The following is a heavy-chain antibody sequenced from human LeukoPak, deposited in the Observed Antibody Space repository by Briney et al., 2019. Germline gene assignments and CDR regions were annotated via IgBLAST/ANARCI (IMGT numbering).Heavy chain of an antibody. CDR2: IIPIFGTA. J-gene: IGHJ4*02. D-gene: IGHD6-13*01. CDR1: GGTFSSYA. Sequence: GASVKVSCKASGGTFSSYAISWVRQAPGQGLEWMGGIIPIFGTANYAQKFQGRVTITADESTSTAYMELSSLRSEDTAVYYCARSRGIAAAGQMEGWESFDYWGQGTLVTVSS. CDR3: ARSRGIAAAGQMEGWESFDY. V-gene: IGHV1-69*13.